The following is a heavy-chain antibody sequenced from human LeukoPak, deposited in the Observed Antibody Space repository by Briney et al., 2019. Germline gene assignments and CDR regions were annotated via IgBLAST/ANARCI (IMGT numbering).Heavy chain of an antibody. CDR2: IKQDGSEK. J-gene: IGHJ6*02. Sequence: RPGGSLRLSCTASEFTFSSYWMSWVRQAPGKGLEWVANIKQDGSEKDYVDSVKGQFTIFRDNAKNSLYLQMNSLRAEDTAVYYCARYCGGDCYGMDVWGQGTTVTVSS. D-gene: IGHD2-21*01. CDR1: EFTFSSYW. CDR3: ARYCGGDCYGMDV. V-gene: IGHV3-7*01.